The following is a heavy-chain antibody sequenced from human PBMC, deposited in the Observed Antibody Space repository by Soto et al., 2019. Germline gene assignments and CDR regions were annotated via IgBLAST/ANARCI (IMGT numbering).Heavy chain of an antibody. J-gene: IGHJ4*02. D-gene: IGHD2-21*01. CDR3: AKKWAPRSVITYFDA. CDR2: ISDSGGTT. V-gene: IGHV3-23*01. CDR1: GFTFSSYA. Sequence: GGSLRLSCAASGFTFSSYAMNWVRQAPGKGLEWVSGISDSGGTTYYADSVKGRFTISRVNSKNTLYLQMNSLRAEHTAVYHCAKKWAPRSVITYFDAWGQGTLVTVS.